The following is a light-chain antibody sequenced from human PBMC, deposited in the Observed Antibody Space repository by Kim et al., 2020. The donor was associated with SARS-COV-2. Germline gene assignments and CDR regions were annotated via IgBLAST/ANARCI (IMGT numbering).Light chain of an antibody. CDR3: CTYAGSHTWV. J-gene: IGLJ3*02. V-gene: IGLV2-11*01. CDR2: DFS. CDR1: SSDVGDFKY. Sequence: GQSVTISCTGTSSDVGDFKYVSWYQQHPGKAPKLMIYDFSKRPSGVPDRFSGSKSGNTASLTISGLQTEDEGDYYCCTYAGSHTWVFGGGTQLTVL.